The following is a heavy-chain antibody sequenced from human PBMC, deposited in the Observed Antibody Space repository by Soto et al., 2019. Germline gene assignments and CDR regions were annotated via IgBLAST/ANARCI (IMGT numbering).Heavy chain of an antibody. CDR3: ARVIVGGTQNYYFYGMDV. D-gene: IGHD1-26*01. CDR2: TIPIFGTA. V-gene: IGHV1-69*01. CDR1: GGTFGNYA. Sequence: QVQLVQSGAEVKNPGSSVKVSCKASGGTFGNYAINWVRQAPGQGLEWMGGTIPIFGTANYARKFHGRVAITADESTRTAYMELNRLRSEDTDVNFCARVIVGGTQNYYFYGMDVWGPGTTVTVSS. J-gene: IGHJ6*02.